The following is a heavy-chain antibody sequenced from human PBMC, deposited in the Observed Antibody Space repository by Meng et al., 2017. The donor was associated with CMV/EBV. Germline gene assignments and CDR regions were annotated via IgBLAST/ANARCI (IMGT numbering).Heavy chain of an antibody. CDR3: ARDKGPSTVEWLLGGDAFDI. V-gene: IGHV3-30-3*01. CDR1: GFTFSSYA. J-gene: IGHJ3*02. CDR2: ISYDGSNK. Sequence: GGSLRLSCAASGFTFSSYAMHWVRQAPGKGLEWVAVISYDGSNKYYADSVKGRFTISRDNSKNTLYLQMNSLRAEDTAVYYCARDKGPSTVEWLLGGDAFDIWGQGTMVTVSS. D-gene: IGHD3-3*01.